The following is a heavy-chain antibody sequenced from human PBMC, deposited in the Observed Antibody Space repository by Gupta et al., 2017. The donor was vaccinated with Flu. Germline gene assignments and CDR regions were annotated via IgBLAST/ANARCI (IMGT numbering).Heavy chain of an antibody. CDR1: GYTFTGYY. D-gene: IGHD3-10*01. Sequence: QVQLVQSGAEVKKPGASVKVSCKASGYTFTGYYMHWVRQAPGQGLEGIGWINPDSGGTNYGQKFQDWVTMTRDTSISTAYMELRRLKSDDTAVYYCAREQVTYHYISGSPEYGYYGMDVWGQGTTVTVSS. CDR2: INPDSGGT. CDR3: AREQVTYHYISGSPEYGYYGMDV. J-gene: IGHJ6*02. V-gene: IGHV1-2*04.